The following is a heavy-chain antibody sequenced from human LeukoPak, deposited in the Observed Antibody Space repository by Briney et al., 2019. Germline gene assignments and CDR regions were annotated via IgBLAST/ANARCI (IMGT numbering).Heavy chain of an antibody. V-gene: IGHV4-59*01. CDR3: ARFGVDYDMDV. Sequence: SETLSLTCTVSGGSISGYYWTWIRQPPGKGLEWIGQIYYTGRADYNPSLKSRITISVDTSKNQISLRLSSVTAADTAIYYCARFGVDYDMDVWGQGTTVTVSS. CDR1: GGSISGYY. J-gene: IGHJ6*02. CDR2: IYYTGRA. D-gene: IGHD3-16*01.